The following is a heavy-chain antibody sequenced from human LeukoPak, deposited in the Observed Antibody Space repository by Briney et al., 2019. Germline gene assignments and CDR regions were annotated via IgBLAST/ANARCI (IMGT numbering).Heavy chain of an antibody. CDR2: ISYDGSNK. V-gene: IGHV3-30*04. D-gene: IGHD3-10*01. J-gene: IGHJ4*02. CDR1: GFTFSSYA. CDR3: ARVGSGSYTFGY. Sequence: PGGSLRLSCAASGFTFSSYAMHWVRQAPGKGLEWVAVISYDGSNKYYADSVKGRFTISRDNSKNTLYLQMNRLRAEDTAVYYCARVGSGSYTFGYWGQGTLVTVSS.